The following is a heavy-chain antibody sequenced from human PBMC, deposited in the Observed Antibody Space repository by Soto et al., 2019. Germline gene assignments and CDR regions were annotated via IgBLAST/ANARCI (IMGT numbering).Heavy chain of an antibody. V-gene: IGHV4-59*08. CDR2: TDYSGNT. Sequence: QVQLQESGPGLVRPSETLSLTGTVSSDSISSYYWIWIRQSPGKGLEWIGYTDYSGNTNYNPSLKSRVTISGDTSKNQFSLRLSSVTAADTAVYYCARAVGDPLYYLDYWGQGTLVTVSS. CDR3: ARAVGDPLYYLDY. J-gene: IGHJ4*02. D-gene: IGHD6-19*01. CDR1: SDSISSYY.